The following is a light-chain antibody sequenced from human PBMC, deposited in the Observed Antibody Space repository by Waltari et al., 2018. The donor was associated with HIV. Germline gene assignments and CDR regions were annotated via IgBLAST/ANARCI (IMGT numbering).Light chain of an antibody. CDR2: RAS. CDR3: QQYNSYPWT. V-gene: IGKV1-5*03. CDR1: QSVTKY. Sequence: DIQMAQSPSTLSASLGDRVTITCRASQSVTKYLAWYQQKPGKAPSLLIYRASTLETGVPSRFSGSGSVTEFTLIISSLQPDDFATYYCQQYNSYPWTFGQGTRVEIK. J-gene: IGKJ1*01.